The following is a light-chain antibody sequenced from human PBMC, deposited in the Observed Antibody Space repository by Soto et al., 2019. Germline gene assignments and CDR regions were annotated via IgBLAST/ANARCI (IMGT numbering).Light chain of an antibody. CDR1: QSVSSY. CDR3: QQRSDGPPIT. CDR2: DAS. Sequence: EIGLKQSPATLSLSPGERATLSCRASQSVSSYLSWYQQKPGQAPRLLIYDASNRATGIPARFSGSGSGTDFTLTICSLEPEDVAVYYCQQRSDGPPITFGQGTRLEI. J-gene: IGKJ5*01. V-gene: IGKV3-11*01.